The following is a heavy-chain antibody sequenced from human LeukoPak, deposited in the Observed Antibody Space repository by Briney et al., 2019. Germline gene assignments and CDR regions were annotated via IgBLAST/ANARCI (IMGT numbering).Heavy chain of an antibody. Sequence: GGSLRLSCAASDFTFSAYTMNWIRLAPGKGLEWVSSISSSRTYIYYADSVKGRFTISRDNAKNSLYLQMNSLRAEDTALYFCARDSDYGDCFDHWGQGTLVTVSS. CDR1: DFTFSAYT. CDR2: ISSSRTYI. V-gene: IGHV3-21*06. CDR3: ARDSDYGDCFDH. D-gene: IGHD4-17*01. J-gene: IGHJ4*02.